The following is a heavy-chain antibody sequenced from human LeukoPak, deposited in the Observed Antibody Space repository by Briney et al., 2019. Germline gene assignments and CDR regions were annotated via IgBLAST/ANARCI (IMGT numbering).Heavy chain of an antibody. Sequence: GGSLRLSCAASGFTFSSYGMHWVRQAPGKGLEWVAFIRYDGSNKYYADSVKGRFTISRDNSKNTLYLQMNSLRAEDTAVYYCARDWAPYYYDSSAYWGQGTLVTVSS. V-gene: IGHV3-30*02. J-gene: IGHJ4*02. CDR1: GFTFSSYG. CDR3: ARDWAPYYYDSSAY. CDR2: IRYDGSNK. D-gene: IGHD3-22*01.